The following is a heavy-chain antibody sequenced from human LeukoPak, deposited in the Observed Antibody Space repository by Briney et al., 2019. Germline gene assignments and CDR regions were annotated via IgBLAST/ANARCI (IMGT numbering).Heavy chain of an antibody. CDR1: GYTFTGYY. J-gene: IGHJ4*02. Sequence: ASVKVSCKASGYTFTGYYMHWVRQAPGQGLEWMGWINPNSGGTNYAQKFQGRATMTRDTSISTAYMELSRLRSDDTAVYYCATYYDFWSGYPGGYYFDYWGQGTLVTVSP. V-gene: IGHV1-2*02. CDR3: ATYYDFWSGYPGGYYFDY. CDR2: INPNSGGT. D-gene: IGHD3-3*01.